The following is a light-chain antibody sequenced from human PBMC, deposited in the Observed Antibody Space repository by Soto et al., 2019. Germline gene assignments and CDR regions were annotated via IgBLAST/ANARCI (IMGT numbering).Light chain of an antibody. CDR3: QQYNNWPLT. CDR1: QSVSSN. J-gene: IGKJ5*01. CDR2: GAS. Sequence: TQSPGTLSLSPGERATLSCRASQSVSSNLAWYQQKPGQAPRLLIYGASTRATGIPARFSGSGSGTEFTLTISSLQSEDFAVYYCQQYNNWPLTFGQGTRLEIK. V-gene: IGKV3D-15*01.